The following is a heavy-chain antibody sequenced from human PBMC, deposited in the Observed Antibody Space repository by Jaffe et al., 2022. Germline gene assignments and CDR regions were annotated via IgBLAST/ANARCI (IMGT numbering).Heavy chain of an antibody. D-gene: IGHD4-17*01. J-gene: IGHJ5*02. CDR3: ARDATTVTTFTWFDP. Sequence: EVQLVESGGGLVKPGGSLRLSCAASGFTFSSYSMNWVRQAPGKGLEWVSSISSSSSYIYYADSVKGRFTISRDNAKNSLYLQMNSLRAEDTAVYYCARDATTVTTFTWFDPWGQGTLVTVSS. CDR2: ISSSSSYI. CDR1: GFTFSSYS. V-gene: IGHV3-21*01.